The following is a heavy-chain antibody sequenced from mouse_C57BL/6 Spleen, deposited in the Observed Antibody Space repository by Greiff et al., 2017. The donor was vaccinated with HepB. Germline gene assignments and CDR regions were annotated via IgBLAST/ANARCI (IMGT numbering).Heavy chain of an antibody. Sequence: QVQLKESGAELVKPGASVKLSCKASGYTFTSSWMHWVKQRPGQGLEWIGYIYPSSGHTKYNQKFKDKATLTAVKSSSTAYMQLSSLTYEDSAVYYCARGNSTMVTPGCAYWSQGTLITDSA. CDR3: ARGNSTMVTPGCAY. CDR1: GYTFTSSW. V-gene: IGHV1-7*01. J-gene: IGHJ3*01. CDR2: IYPSSGHT. D-gene: IGHD2-13*01.